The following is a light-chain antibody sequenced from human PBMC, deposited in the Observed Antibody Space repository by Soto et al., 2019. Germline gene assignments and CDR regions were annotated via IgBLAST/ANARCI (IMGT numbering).Light chain of an antibody. CDR2: DAS. J-gene: IGKJ1*01. Sequence: EIVLTQSPATLSLSPGERATLSFRASQSVSSYLAWYQQKPGQAPRLLIYDASKRATGIPARFSGSGSGTEFTLTISSLQPDDFATYYCQHYNSYSEAFGQGTKVDI. CDR3: QHYNSYSEA. V-gene: IGKV3-11*01. CDR1: QSVSSY.